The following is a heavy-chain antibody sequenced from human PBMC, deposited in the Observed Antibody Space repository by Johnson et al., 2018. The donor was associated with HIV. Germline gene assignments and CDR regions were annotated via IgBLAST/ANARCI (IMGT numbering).Heavy chain of an antibody. J-gene: IGHJ3*02. Sequence: VQLVESGGGLVQPGGSLRLSCVVSGFTVSSYYMSWVRQAPGKGLEWVSIVFSGDNTYYADSVKGRFTISRDNSKNTLYLQMNSLRAEDTAVYYCARSCRDGYTCNAFDIWGQGTMFTVSS. D-gene: IGHD5-24*01. CDR1: GFTVSSYY. CDR3: ARSCRDGYTCNAFDI. V-gene: IGHV3-66*01. CDR2: VFSGDNT.